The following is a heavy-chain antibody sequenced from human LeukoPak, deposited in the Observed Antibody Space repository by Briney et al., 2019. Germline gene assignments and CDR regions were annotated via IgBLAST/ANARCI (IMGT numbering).Heavy chain of an antibody. CDR1: GGSISPSY. V-gene: IGHV4-59*08. Sequence: SETLSLTCTASGGSISPSYWSWIRQSPGKGLEWIGYIYNSGSTNYNPSLKSRVTISVDRSKNQFSLKLTSVTAADTAVYYCATCGGDCYYPAYWGQGTLVTVSS. D-gene: IGHD2-21*02. J-gene: IGHJ4*02. CDR2: IYNSGST. CDR3: ATCGGDCYYPAY.